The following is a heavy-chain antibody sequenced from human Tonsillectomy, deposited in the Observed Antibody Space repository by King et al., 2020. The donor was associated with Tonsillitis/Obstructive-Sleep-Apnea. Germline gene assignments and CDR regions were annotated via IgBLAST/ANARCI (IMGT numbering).Heavy chain of an antibody. CDR1: GFTFSTYS. J-gene: IGHJ6*03. CDR2: ISLSGRTI. CDR3: ARDRTDFWSGRAGGYMDV. D-gene: IGHD3-3*01. Sequence: DVQLVESGGGLVQPGGSLRLSCAASGFTFSTYSFDWVRQAPGKGLEWVSHISLSGRTIYYADSVKGRFSISRDNSKNSVYLQMNSLRDEDTVVYYCARDRTDFWSGRAGGYMDVWGKGTTLTVSS. V-gene: IGHV3-48*02.